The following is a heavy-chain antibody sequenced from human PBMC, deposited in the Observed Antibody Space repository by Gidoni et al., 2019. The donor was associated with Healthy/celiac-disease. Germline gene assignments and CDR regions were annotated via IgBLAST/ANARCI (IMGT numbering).Heavy chain of an antibody. J-gene: IGHJ4*02. V-gene: IGHV4-4*07. CDR1: GGSISSYY. CDR2: NYTSGST. Sequence: QVQLQESGPVLVKPSETLSLTCTVPGGSISSYYWPWIRQPAGKGLEWIGRNYTSGSTNYNPAIKSRVTMSVDTSKNQFSLKLSSVTAADTAVYYCARGHEGPTHPLDFWSGYYGSLFDYWGQGTLVTVSS. D-gene: IGHD3-3*01. CDR3: ARGHEGPTHPLDFWSGYYGSLFDY.